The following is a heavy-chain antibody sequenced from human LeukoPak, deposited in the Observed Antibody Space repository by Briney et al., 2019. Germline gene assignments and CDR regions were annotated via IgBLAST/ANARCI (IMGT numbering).Heavy chain of an antibody. CDR2: ISYDGSNK. J-gene: IGHJ3*02. V-gene: IGHV3-30*18. Sequence: PGGSLRLSCAASGFTFSSYGMHWVRQAPGKGLEGVAVISYDGSNKYYADSVKGRFTISRDNSKNTLYLQMNSLRAEDTAVYYCAKERRRGRYSGYDRGNDAFDIWGQGTMVTVSS. CDR1: GFTFSSYG. CDR3: AKERRRGRYSGYDRGNDAFDI. D-gene: IGHD5-12*01.